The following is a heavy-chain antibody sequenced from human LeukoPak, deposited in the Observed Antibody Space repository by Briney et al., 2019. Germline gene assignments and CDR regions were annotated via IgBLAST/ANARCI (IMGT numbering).Heavy chain of an antibody. V-gene: IGHV3-33*01. Sequence: GGSLRLSCAASGFTFSSYGMHWVRQAPGKGLEWVAVIWYDGSNKYYADSVKGRFTISRDNSKNTLYLQMNSLRAEDTAVNYCARYYDSSGYMWFDPWGQGTLVTVSS. CDR3: ARYYDSSGYMWFDP. D-gene: IGHD3-22*01. CDR1: GFTFSSYG. CDR2: IWYDGSNK. J-gene: IGHJ5*02.